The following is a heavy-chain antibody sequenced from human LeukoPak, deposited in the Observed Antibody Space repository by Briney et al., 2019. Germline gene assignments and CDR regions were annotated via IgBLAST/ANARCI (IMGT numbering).Heavy chain of an antibody. CDR3: AKVRDSSGWYTYFDY. CDR1: GFTFSSYG. J-gene: IGHJ4*02. D-gene: IGHD6-19*01. Sequence: GGSLRLSCAASGFTFSSYGMSWVRQAPGQGLEWVSAISGSGGSTNYADSVKGRFSISRDNSKNTLYLQMNSLRAEDTAVYYCAKVRDSSGWYTYFDYWGQGTLVTVSS. V-gene: IGHV3-23*01. CDR2: ISGSGGST.